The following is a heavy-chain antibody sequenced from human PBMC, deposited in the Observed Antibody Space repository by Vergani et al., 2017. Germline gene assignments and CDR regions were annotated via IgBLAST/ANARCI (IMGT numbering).Heavy chain of an antibody. CDR2: ISYDGSNK. J-gene: IGHJ4*02. D-gene: IGHD3-22*01. CDR1: GFTFSSYG. CDR3: AKALSTHYYDSSGTPGFDY. V-gene: IGHV3-30*18. Sequence: QVQLVESGGGVVQPGRSLRLSCAASGFTFSSYGMHWVRQAPGKGLEWVAVISYDGSNKYYADSVKGRFTISRDNSKNTLYLQMNSLRAEDTAVYYCAKALSTHYYDSSGTPGFDYWGQGTLVTVSS.